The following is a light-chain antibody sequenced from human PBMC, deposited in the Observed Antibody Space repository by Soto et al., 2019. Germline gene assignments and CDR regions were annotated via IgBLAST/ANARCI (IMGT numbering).Light chain of an antibody. CDR3: SSYTDSTTLGVV. J-gene: IGLJ2*01. CDR1: SSDIGGYNY. Sequence: HSALTQPASVSGSPGQSITISCTGTSSDIGGYNYVSWYQQHPGKAPKLMIYDVNNRPSGVSNRFSGSKSGNTASLTISGLQSEDESDYYCSSYTDSTTLGVVFGGGTQLTVL. CDR2: DVN. V-gene: IGLV2-14*03.